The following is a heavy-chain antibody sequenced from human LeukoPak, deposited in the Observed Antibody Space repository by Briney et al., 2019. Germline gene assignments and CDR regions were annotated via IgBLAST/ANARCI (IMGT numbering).Heavy chain of an antibody. D-gene: IGHD5-18*01. J-gene: IGHJ3*01. CDR1: GFTFSDYS. V-gene: IGHV3-21*06. Sequence: PGGSLRLSCGTSGFTFSDYSMNWVRQAPGKGLEWVSSISTASTYIYYGDSVKGRFTISRDNTKNSLFLQMNSLRAEDTAVYYCVRERYSYGLDGFDVWGQGTLVTVSS. CDR3: VRERYSYGLDGFDV. CDR2: ISTASTYI.